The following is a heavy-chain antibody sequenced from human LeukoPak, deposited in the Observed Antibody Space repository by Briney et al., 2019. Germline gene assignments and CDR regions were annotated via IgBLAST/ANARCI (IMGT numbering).Heavy chain of an antibody. CDR2: INHSGST. J-gene: IGHJ3*02. V-gene: IGHV4-34*01. Sequence: SETLSLTCAVYGGSFSGYYWSWIRQPPGKGLEWIGEINHSGSTNYNPSLRSRVTISVDTSKNQFSLKLSSVTAADTAAYYCASSSGRGAFDIWGQGTMVTVSS. CDR3: ASSSGRGAFDI. CDR1: GGSFSGYY. D-gene: IGHD6-19*01.